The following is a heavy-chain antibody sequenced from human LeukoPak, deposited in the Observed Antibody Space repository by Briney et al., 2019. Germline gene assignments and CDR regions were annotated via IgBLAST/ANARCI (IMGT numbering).Heavy chain of an antibody. CDR1: GLTFNSYW. J-gene: IGHJ3*02. V-gene: IGHV3-7*01. D-gene: IGHD2-8*01. CDR2: MNQDGSER. Sequence: GGSLRLSCTASGLTFNSYWMHWVRQTPEKGLEWVANMNQDGSERNYVDSVKGRFTISRDSAENSLYLQMNSLRAEDTAVYYCARGNNGALDIWGQGTTVMVSS. CDR3: ARGNNGALDI.